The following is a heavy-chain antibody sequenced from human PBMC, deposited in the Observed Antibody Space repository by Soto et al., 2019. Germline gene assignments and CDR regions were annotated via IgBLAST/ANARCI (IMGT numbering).Heavy chain of an antibody. CDR2: IKSDGSGT. CDR3: ARGDGVRYDGNGNIGRH. D-gene: IGHD3-22*01. J-gene: IGHJ4*02. CDR1: GFTFSSYW. V-gene: IGHV3-74*01. Sequence: EVQLVESGGGLVQPGESLTLSCAASGFTFSSYWMHWVRQAPGKGLVWVSRIKSDGSGTYYADSVKGRLTISRDNARNTLYLQWNSLRVEDTAVYVCARGDGVRYDGNGNIGRHWGQGALVTVYS.